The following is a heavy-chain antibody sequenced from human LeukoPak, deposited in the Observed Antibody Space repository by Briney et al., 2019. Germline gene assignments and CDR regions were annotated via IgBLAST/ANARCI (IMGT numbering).Heavy chain of an antibody. CDR3: ARERLGFRVDV. Sequence: SETLSLTCAVSGVSFNDYYWSWVRQPPGKGLEWIGEINHSGYTNDNPSLKSRVTMSLDTSKNQFSLNLSSVTAADTPVYYCARERLGFRVDVWGKGTTVTVSS. CDR2: INHSGYT. D-gene: IGHD3-10*01. V-gene: IGHV4-34*10. J-gene: IGHJ6*04. CDR1: GVSFNDYY.